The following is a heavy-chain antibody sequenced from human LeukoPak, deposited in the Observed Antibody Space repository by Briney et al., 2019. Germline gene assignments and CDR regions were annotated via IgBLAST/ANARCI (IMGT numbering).Heavy chain of an antibody. CDR1: GFTFSSYA. V-gene: IGHV3-23*01. CDR3: AKAQNYYDSSGYSDY. Sequence: GGSLRLFCAASGFTFSSYAMSWVRQAPGKGLEWVSAISGSGGSTYYADSVKGRFTISRDNSKNTLYLQMNSLRAEDTAVYYCAKAQNYYDSSGYSDYWGQGTLVTVSS. CDR2: ISGSGGST. D-gene: IGHD3-22*01. J-gene: IGHJ4*02.